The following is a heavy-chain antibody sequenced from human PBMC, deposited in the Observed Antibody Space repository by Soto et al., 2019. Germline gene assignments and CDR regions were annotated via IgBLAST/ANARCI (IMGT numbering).Heavy chain of an antibody. D-gene: IGHD1-20*01. V-gene: IGHV3-33*01. CDR3: AWDPSITGTTGIDY. CDR1: GFTFSSYG. Sequence: PGGSLRLSCAASGFTFSSYGMHWVRQAPGKGLEWVAVIWYDGSNKYYADSVKGRFTISRDNSKNTLYLQMNSLRAEDTAVYYCAWDPSITGTTGIDYWGQGTLVTVSS. CDR2: IWYDGSNK. J-gene: IGHJ4*02.